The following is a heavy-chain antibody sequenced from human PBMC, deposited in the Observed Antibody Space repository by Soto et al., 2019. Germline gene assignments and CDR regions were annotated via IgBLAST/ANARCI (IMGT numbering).Heavy chain of an antibody. CDR3: ARGRTEGGPRSRLYGVVSGYFDY. D-gene: IGHD3-3*01. J-gene: IGHJ4*02. CDR1: GFTVSSNY. Sequence: GGSLRLSCAASGFTVSSNYMSWVRQAPGKGLEWVSVIYSGGSTYYADSVKGRFTISRDNSKNTLYLQMNSLRAEDTAVYYCARGRTEGGPRSRLYGVVSGYFDYWGQGTLVTVSS. V-gene: IGHV3-66*01. CDR2: IYSGGST.